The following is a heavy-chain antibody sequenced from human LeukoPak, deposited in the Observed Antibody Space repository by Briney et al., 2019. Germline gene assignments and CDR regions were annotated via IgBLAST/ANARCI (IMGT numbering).Heavy chain of an antibody. CDR3: AVRGDILTGYPNHHYFDY. D-gene: IGHD3-9*01. CDR1: GGTFSSYA. V-gene: IGHV1-69*13. CDR2: IIPIFGTA. J-gene: IGHJ4*02. Sequence: WASVKVSCKASGGTFSSYAISWVRQAPGQGLEWMGGIIPIFGTANYAQKFQGRVTITADESTSTAYMELSSLRSEDTAVYYCAVRGDILTGYPNHHYFDYWGQGTLVTVSS.